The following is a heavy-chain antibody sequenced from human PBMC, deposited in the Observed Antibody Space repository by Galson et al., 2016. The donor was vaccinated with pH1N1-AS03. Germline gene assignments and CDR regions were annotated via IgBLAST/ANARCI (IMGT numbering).Heavy chain of an antibody. D-gene: IGHD4/OR15-4a*01. V-gene: IGHV1-46*01. Sequence: CKASGYTFTSYYIHWVRQAPGQGREWMGIINPSDGNTNYAQMFQGRVTMTRDTSTSTVYMELSSLRSDDTAVYYCARVSAGLTGYYYAMDVWGKGTTVTVSS. CDR2: INPSDGNT. CDR1: GYTFTSYY. J-gene: IGHJ6*04. CDR3: ARVSAGLTGYYYAMDV.